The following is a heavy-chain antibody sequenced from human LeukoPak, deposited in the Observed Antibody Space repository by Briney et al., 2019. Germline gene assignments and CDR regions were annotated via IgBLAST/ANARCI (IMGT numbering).Heavy chain of an antibody. V-gene: IGHV3-74*01. CDR1: GLTLSSYA. CDR2: INSDGSST. D-gene: IGHD2-2*02. J-gene: IGHJ4*02. CDR3: ARVWTICPSCYTREDY. Sequence: GGSLRLSCAASGLTLSSYAMSWVRQAPGKGLVWVSRINSDGSSTSYADSVKGRFTISRDNAKNTLYLQMNSLRAEDTAVYYCARVWTICPSCYTREDYWGQGTLVTVSS.